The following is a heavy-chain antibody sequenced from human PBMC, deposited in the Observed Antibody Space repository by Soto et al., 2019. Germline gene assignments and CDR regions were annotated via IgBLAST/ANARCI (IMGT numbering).Heavy chain of an antibody. CDR2: INPNSGDT. CDR1: GYAFTGYY. Sequence: ASAKVSCKSSGYAFTGYYIHWVRQAPGQGLEWMGWINPNSGDTNYAQKFQGRVTMTRDTSFSTAYMELSSLRSDDTAVYYCATRYSYVHFWGQGTLVTVSS. J-gene: IGHJ4*02. CDR3: ATRYSYVHF. V-gene: IGHV1-2*02. D-gene: IGHD5-18*01.